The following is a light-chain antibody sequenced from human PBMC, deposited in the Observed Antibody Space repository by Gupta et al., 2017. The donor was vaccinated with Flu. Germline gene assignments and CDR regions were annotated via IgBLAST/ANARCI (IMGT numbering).Light chain of an antibody. CDR1: QSVSGN. CDR3: QQYNNWPLT. Sequence: PATLSVSPGERDTLSCRASQSVSGNLAWYQQKPGQAPRLLIYGASTRATGIPARFSGSGSGTEFTLTISSLQSEDFAVYYCQQYNNWPLTFGGGTKVEIK. V-gene: IGKV3-15*01. J-gene: IGKJ4*01. CDR2: GAS.